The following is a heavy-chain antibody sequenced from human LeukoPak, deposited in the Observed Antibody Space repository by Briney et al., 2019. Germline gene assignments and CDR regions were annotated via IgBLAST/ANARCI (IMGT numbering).Heavy chain of an antibody. J-gene: IGHJ4*02. CDR3: ARVNTHLSAFDF. Sequence: GGSLRLSCAASGFTLSSYDTHWVRQTPGKPLEWVSGIGTAGDTCYSASVKGRFTLSRENARNSLYLQMNNLRAGDTAVYYCARVNTHLSAFDFWGQGTLVTVSS. CDR2: IGTAGDT. V-gene: IGHV3-13*04. CDR1: GFTLSSYD. D-gene: IGHD3-16*02.